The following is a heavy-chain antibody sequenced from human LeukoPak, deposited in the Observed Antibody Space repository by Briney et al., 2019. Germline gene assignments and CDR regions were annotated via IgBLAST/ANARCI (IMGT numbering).Heavy chain of an antibody. D-gene: IGHD6-19*01. CDR1: GGSISSYH. Sequence: SETLSLTCTVSGGSISSYHWSWMRQPPGKGLEWIGYIYYSGSTNYNPSLKSRVTISVDTSKYQFSLKLSSVTAADTAVYYCARRGYSSGWYYFDYWGQGTLVTVSS. V-gene: IGHV4-59*08. J-gene: IGHJ4*02. CDR2: IYYSGST. CDR3: ARRGYSSGWYYFDY.